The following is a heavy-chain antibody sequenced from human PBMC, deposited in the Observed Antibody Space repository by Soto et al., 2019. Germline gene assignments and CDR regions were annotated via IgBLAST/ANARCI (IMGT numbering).Heavy chain of an antibody. V-gene: IGHV1-8*01. Sequence: ASVKVSCKASGYTFTSYDINWVRQATGQGLEWMGWMNPNSGNTGYAQMFQGRVTMTRNTSISTVYMELSSLRSEDTAVYYCARVKLGDLWSGYSNFDYWGQGTLVTVSS. CDR3: ARVKLGDLWSGYSNFDY. D-gene: IGHD3-3*01. CDR1: GYTFTSYD. CDR2: MNPNSGNT. J-gene: IGHJ4*02.